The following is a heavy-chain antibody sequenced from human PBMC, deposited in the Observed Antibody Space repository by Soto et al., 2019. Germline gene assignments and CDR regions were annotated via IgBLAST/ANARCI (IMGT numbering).Heavy chain of an antibody. CDR3: ARDLLGFGYTYGDF. J-gene: IGHJ6*01. CDR2: IIPIDATV. V-gene: IGHV1-69*12. Sequence: QVQLVQSGAEVKKPGSSVKVSCKASVGTFSNFALISWVRQAPGQGLEWMGGIIPIDATVNYALKFQGRITLSADEWTSTGYMDLGRLSSEDTAVYYCARDLLGFGYTYGDFWWQGTTVTVSS. CDR1: VGTFSNFA. D-gene: IGHD3-10*01.